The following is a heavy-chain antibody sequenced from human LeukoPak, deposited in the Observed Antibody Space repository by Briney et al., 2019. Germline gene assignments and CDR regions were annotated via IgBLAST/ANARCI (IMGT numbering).Heavy chain of an antibody. D-gene: IGHD6-19*01. J-gene: IGHJ4*02. CDR1: GFTFDDYG. CDR2: IYSGGST. CDR3: ASHQGLGGFDY. V-gene: IGHV3-53*01. Sequence: GGSLRLSCAASGFTFDDYGMSWVRQAPGKGLEWVSVIYSGGSTYYADSVKGRFTISRDNSKNTLYLQMNSLRAEDTAVYYCASHQGLGGFDYWGQGTLVTVSS.